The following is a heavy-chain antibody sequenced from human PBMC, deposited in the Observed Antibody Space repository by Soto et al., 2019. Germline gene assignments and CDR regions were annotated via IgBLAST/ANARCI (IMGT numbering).Heavy chain of an antibody. V-gene: IGHV3-30*04. J-gene: IGHJ4*02. D-gene: IGHD6-6*01. CDR2: ISDDGNNN. CDR1: GFTFSNYS. CDR3: ARDSSSAPFDD. Sequence: QVQLVESEGGVVQPGRSLRLSCSASGFTFSNYSMHWVRQAPAKGLEWVAVISDDGNNNFYADSVKGRFTISRDNSRNTLYLQMNSLRPEDTAVYHCARDSSSAPFDDWGQGTLVTVSS.